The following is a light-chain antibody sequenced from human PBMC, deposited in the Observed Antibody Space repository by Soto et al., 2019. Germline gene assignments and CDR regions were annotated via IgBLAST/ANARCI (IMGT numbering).Light chain of an antibody. V-gene: IGLV2-14*01. CDR1: SSDVGGYTY. CDR2: GVS. CDR3: ASYTASSTVV. J-gene: IGLJ2*01. Sequence: QSALTQPASVSGSPGQSITISCTGTSSDVGGYTYVSWYQQHPGKVPKLIIYGVSNRPSGVSNRFSGSKSGSTASLTISGLQTEDEADYYCASYTASSTVVFGGGTKLTVL.